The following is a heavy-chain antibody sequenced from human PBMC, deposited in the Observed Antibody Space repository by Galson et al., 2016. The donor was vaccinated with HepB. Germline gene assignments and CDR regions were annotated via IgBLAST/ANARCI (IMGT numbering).Heavy chain of an antibody. CDR2: INGGGFT. D-gene: IGHD4-23*01. Sequence: SLRLSCAASGFTFTSYAMSWVRQASGKGLEWVSAINGGGFTYYADSVKGRFTISRDNSKNTVYLQMNSLRAEDTALYYCARDRDGNSGADYWGQGTLVTVSS. V-gene: IGHV3-23*01. CDR1: GFTFTSYA. CDR3: ARDRDGNSGADY. J-gene: IGHJ4*02.